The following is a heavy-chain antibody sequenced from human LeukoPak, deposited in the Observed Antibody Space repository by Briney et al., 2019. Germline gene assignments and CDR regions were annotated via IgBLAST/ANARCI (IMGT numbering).Heavy chain of an antibody. D-gene: IGHD3-16*02. J-gene: IGHJ6*04. CDR2: INPNSGGT. V-gene: IGHV1-2*04. Sequence: ASVKVSCKASGYTFTGCYMHWVRQAPGQGLEWMGWINPNSGGTNYAQKFQGWVTMTRDTSISTAYMELGRLRSDDTAVYCCARERLGELSPNYYYYYGMDVWGKGTTVTVSS. CDR3: ARERLGELSPNYYYYYGMDV. CDR1: GYTFTGCY.